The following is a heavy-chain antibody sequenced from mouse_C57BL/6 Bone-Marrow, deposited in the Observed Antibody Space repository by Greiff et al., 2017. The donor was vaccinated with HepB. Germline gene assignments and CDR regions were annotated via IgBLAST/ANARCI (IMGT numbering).Heavy chain of an antibody. Sequence: DVMLVESGGGLVKPGGSLKLSCAASGFTFSDYGMHWVRQAPEKGLEWVAYISSGSSTIYYADTVKGRFTISRDNAKNTLFLQMTSLRSEDTAMYYCALLDWYFDVWGTGTTVTVSS. CDR3: ALLDWYFDV. V-gene: IGHV5-17*01. CDR1: GFTFSDYG. D-gene: IGHD2-10*01. CDR2: ISSGSSTI. J-gene: IGHJ1*03.